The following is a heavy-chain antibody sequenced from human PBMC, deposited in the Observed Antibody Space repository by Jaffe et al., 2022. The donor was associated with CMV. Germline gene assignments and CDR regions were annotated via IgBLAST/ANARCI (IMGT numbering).Heavy chain of an antibody. CDR1: GFTFSSYG. Sequence: QVQLVESGGGVVQPGRSLRLSCAASGFTFSSYGMHWVRQAPGKGLEWVAVIWYDGSNKYYADSVKGRFTISRDNSKNTLYLQMNSLRAEDTAVYYCASLNMGPAAMSYYYYYYMDVWGKGTTVTVSS. J-gene: IGHJ6*03. D-gene: IGHD2-2*01. V-gene: IGHV3-33*08. CDR3: ASLNMGPAAMSYYYYYYMDV. CDR2: IWYDGSNK.